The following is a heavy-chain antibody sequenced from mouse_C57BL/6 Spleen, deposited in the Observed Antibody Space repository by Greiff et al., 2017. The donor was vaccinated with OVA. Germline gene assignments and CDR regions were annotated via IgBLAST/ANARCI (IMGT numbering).Heavy chain of an antibody. CDR1: GFNIKDDY. V-gene: IGHV14-4*01. Sequence: VHVKQSGAELVRPGASVKLSCTASGFNIKDDYMHWVKQRPEQGLEWIGWIDPENGDTEYASKFQGKATITADTSSNTAYLQLSSLTSEDTAVYYCTTRLPYYAMDYWGQGTSVTVSS. CDR2: IDPENGDT. J-gene: IGHJ4*01. CDR3: TTRLPYYAMDY.